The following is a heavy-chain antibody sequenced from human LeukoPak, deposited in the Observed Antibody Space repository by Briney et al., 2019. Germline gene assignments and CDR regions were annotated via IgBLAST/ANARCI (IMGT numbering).Heavy chain of an antibody. CDR2: INHSGST. J-gene: IGHJ4*02. V-gene: IGHV4-34*01. CDR3: ARARLQQQPKGPFAY. D-gene: IGHD5-12*01. Sequence: SETLSLTCAVYGGSFSGYYWSWIRQPPGKGLEWIGEINHSGSTNYNPSLKSRVTISVDTSKNQFSLKLSSVTAADTAVYYCARARLQQQPKGPFAYWGQGTLVTVSS. CDR1: GGSFSGYY.